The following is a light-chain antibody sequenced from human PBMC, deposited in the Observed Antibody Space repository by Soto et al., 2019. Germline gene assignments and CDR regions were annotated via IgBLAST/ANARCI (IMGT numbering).Light chain of an antibody. Sequence: DIQMTQSPSSVSASVGDRVTITCRSSQAISSRLSWYQQKPGKTSKLLIYATSCLQSGVPSRFSRSGSGTDCTLSISSLQPEDCATSYCQQANRFPLTFGGGNKVEIK. CDR2: ATS. CDR1: QAISSR. CDR3: QQANRFPLT. V-gene: IGKV1D-12*01. J-gene: IGKJ4*01.